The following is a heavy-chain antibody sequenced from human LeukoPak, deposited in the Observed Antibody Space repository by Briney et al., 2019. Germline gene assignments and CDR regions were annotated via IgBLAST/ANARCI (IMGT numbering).Heavy chain of an antibody. V-gene: IGHV3-73*01. CDR2: IRSKANSYAT. Sequence: GGSLKLSCAASGFTFSGSAMHWVRQASGKGLEWVGRIRSKANSYATAYAASVKGRFTISRDDSKNTAYLQMNSLRAEDTAVYYCAKEGFCSSTSCYLRGFEYWGQGTLVTVSS. J-gene: IGHJ4*02. D-gene: IGHD2-2*01. CDR3: AKEGFCSSTSCYLRGFEY. CDR1: GFTFSGSA.